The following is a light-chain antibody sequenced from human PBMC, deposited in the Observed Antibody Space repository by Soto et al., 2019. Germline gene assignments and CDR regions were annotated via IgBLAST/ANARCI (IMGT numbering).Light chain of an antibody. V-gene: IGKV1-5*03. Sequence: DDRVTKWPATVYGSVGDRVTINRRASQTISSGLAWYQQKPGKAPKLLIYKASTLKSGVPSRFSGSGSWTEFTLTISSLQPDDFATYYCQHYNSHSEAFGQGTKVDIK. CDR1: QTISSG. CDR3: QHYNSHSEA. CDR2: KAS. J-gene: IGKJ1*01.